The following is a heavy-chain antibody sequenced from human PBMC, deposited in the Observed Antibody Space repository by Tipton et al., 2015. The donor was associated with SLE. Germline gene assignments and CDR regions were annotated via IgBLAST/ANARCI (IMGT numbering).Heavy chain of an antibody. CDR1: GGSISSSNW. Sequence: TLSLTCAVSGGSISSSNWWSWVRQPPGKGLEWIGEIYHSGSTNYNPSLKSRVTISVDKSKNQFSLKLSSVTAADTAVYYCARAGGVAAAGTRDAFDIWGQGTMVTVPS. D-gene: IGHD6-13*01. CDR2: IYHSGST. J-gene: IGHJ3*02. CDR3: ARAGGVAAAGTRDAFDI. V-gene: IGHV4-4*02.